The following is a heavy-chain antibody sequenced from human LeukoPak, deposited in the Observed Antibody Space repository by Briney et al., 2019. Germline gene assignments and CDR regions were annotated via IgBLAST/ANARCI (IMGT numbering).Heavy chain of an antibody. Sequence: SETLSLTCTVSGDSISSSKYYWGWIRRPPGTGLEWIGSIFYSGRTYHNPSLKSRVTISVDTSKNQISLKLSSVTAADTAVYYCARLGQFCGGDCYPPSFDYWGQGILVTVSS. CDR1: GDSISSSKYY. CDR2: IFYSGRT. J-gene: IGHJ4*02. CDR3: ARLGQFCGGDCYPPSFDY. D-gene: IGHD2-21*02. V-gene: IGHV4-39*01.